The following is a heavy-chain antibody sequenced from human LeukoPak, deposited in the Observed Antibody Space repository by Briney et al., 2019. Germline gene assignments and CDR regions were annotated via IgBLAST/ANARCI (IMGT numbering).Heavy chain of an antibody. CDR3: ARRNSGSGNFDC. D-gene: IGHD3-10*01. CDR1: GGSISSSTYY. Sequence: SETLSLTCTVSGGSISSSTYYWGWVRQPPGKGLEWIGNMYYGGSTYYNQSLKSRVTISVDTSNNQFSLKLSSVTAADTAMYYCARRNSGSGNFDCWGQGTLATVSS. V-gene: IGHV4-39*01. J-gene: IGHJ4*02. CDR2: MYYGGST.